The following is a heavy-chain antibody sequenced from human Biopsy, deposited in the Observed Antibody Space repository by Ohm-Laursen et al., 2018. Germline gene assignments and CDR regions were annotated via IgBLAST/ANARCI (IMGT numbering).Heavy chain of an antibody. D-gene: IGHD3-3*01. CDR1: GASVRSHF. Sequence: SETLSLTCTLSGASVRSHFLTWIRQPPGKGLQWIGSISNSGTTKSSPSLKSRVNISLQTSKNQLSLKLTSVTAADTAVYYCARLSTLFGVADFTDDWGQGTLVTVSS. CDR3: ARLSTLFGVADFTDD. J-gene: IGHJ4*02. V-gene: IGHV4-59*08. CDR2: ISNSGTT.